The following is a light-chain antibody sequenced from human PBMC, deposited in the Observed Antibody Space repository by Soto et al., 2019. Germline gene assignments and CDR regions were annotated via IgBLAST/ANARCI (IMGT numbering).Light chain of an antibody. J-gene: IGKJ1*01. CDR3: QHNNSYSQT. Sequence: DIQLTQSPPTLSASVGDRVTITCRASQSIRYYLAWYQQMPGKAPKLLIYGASSLQSGVPSRFSGSGSGTEFTLTISSLQPDDFATYFCQHNNSYSQTCGQGTKVEIK. CDR1: QSIRYY. CDR2: GAS. V-gene: IGKV1-5*01.